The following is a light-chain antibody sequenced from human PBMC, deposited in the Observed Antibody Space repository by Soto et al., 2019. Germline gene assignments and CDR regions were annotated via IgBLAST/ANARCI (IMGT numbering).Light chain of an antibody. V-gene: IGLV2-14*03. CDR2: DVN. CDR1: SSDIGAYNF. Sequence: QSVLTQPASVSGSPGPSITISCTGTSSDIGAYNFVSWYQQHPGKAPKLMLYDVNIRPSGVSNRFSGSKSGNTASLTISGLQADDEADYYGTSWTTSTTMIFGGGTKVTVL. J-gene: IGLJ2*01. CDR3: TSWTTSTTMI.